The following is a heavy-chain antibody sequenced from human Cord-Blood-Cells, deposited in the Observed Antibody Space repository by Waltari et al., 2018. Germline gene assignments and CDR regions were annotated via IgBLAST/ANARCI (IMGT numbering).Heavy chain of an antibody. Sequence: EVQLLESGGGLVPPGGSLRLSCAASGFTFSSYAMSWVRQAPGKGLEWVSAISGRGGSTYYADSVKGRFTISRDNSKNTLYLQMNSLRAEDTAVYYCAKRETGDYPLYYYYGMDVWGQGTTVTVSS. CDR1: GFTFSSYA. V-gene: IGHV3-23*01. CDR3: AKRETGDYPLYYYYGMDV. CDR2: ISGRGGST. J-gene: IGHJ6*02. D-gene: IGHD4-17*01.